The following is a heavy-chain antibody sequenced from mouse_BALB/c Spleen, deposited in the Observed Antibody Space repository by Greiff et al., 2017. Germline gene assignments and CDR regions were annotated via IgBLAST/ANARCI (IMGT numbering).Heavy chain of an antibody. V-gene: IGHV5-17*02. CDR1: GFTFSSFG. CDR2: ISSGSSTI. CDR3: ARLNYGSSYPDY. J-gene: IGHJ2*01. D-gene: IGHD1-1*01. Sequence: EVQVVESGGGLVQPGGSRKLSCAASGFTFSSFGMHWVRQAPEKGLEWVAYISSGSSTIYYADTVKGRFTISRDNPKNTLFLQLTSLRSEDTAMYYCARLNYGSSYPDYWGQGTTLTVSS.